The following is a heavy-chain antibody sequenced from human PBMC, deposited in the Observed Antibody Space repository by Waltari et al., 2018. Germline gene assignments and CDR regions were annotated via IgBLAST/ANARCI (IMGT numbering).Heavy chain of an antibody. CDR1: GYTFTGYY. J-gene: IGHJ6*02. V-gene: IGHV1-2*04. D-gene: IGHD2-2*03. Sequence: QVQLVQSGAEVKKPGASVKVSCKASGYTFTGYYMHWVRQAPGQGLEWMGWINPNSGGTNYAQKFQGWVTMTRDTSISTAYMELSRLRSDDTAVYYCARDDFNLDIVVVPAAGPRYYYGMDVWGQGTTVTVSS. CDR2: INPNSGGT. CDR3: ARDDFNLDIVVVPAAGPRYYYGMDV.